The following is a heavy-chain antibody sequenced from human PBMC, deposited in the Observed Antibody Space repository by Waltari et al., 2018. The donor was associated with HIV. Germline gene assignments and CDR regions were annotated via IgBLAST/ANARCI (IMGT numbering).Heavy chain of an antibody. CDR1: GGAISISGHY. Sequence: QLHLQESGPGLVKPSVTLSLTCTVSGGAISISGHYWGWLRQPPGKGLEWIGTIYYSGSTYYNPSLKSRVTISADTSKNQFSLKLSSVTAADTAVYYCARGASIGGWVRNDYWGQGTLVTVSS. CDR2: IYYSGST. V-gene: IGHV4-39*07. CDR3: ARGASIGGWVRNDY. J-gene: IGHJ4*02. D-gene: IGHD6-6*01.